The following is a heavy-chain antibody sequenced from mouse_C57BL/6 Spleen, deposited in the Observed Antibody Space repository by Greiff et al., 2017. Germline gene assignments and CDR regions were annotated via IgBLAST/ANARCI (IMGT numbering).Heavy chain of an antibody. V-gene: IGHV1-55*01. CDR2: IYPGSGST. J-gene: IGHJ1*03. D-gene: IGHD1-1*01. Sequence: VQLQQPGAELVKPGASVKMSCKASGYTFTSYWITWVKQRPGQGLEWIGDIYPGSGSTNYNEKFKSKATLTVDTSSSTAYMQLSSLTSEDSAVYYCARRDYYGSSSYWYFDVWGTGTTVTVSS. CDR1: GYTFTSYW. CDR3: ARRDYYGSSSYWYFDV.